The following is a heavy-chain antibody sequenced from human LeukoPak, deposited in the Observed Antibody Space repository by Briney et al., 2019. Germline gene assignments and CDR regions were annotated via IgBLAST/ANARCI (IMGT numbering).Heavy chain of an antibody. J-gene: IGHJ4*02. CDR3: AKTDGGYYDSSGSRPFDY. D-gene: IGHD3-22*01. CDR1: GFTFSSYA. Sequence: GGSLRLSCAASGFTFSSYAMSWVRQAPGKGLEWVSAISGSGGSTYYADSVKGRFTISRDNSKNTLYLQMNSLRAEDTAVYYCAKTDGGYYDSSGSRPFDYWGQGTLVTVSS. V-gene: IGHV3-23*01. CDR2: ISGSGGST.